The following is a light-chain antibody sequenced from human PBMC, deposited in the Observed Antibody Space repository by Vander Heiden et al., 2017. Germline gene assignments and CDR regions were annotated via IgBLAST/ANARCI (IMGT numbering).Light chain of an antibody. Sequence: EIVLTQSPATLSLSPGERATLSCRASQSVSSSYLAWDQQKPGQAPRLLIYGASSRATGIPDRVSGSGSGTDFTLTISRLEPEDFAVYYCQQPPNAFGGGTKVEIK. CDR3: QQPPNA. CDR2: GAS. V-gene: IGKV3-20*01. J-gene: IGKJ4*01. CDR1: QSVSSSY.